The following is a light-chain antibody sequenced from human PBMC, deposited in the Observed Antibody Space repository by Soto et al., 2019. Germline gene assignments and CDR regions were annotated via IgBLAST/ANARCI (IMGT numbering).Light chain of an antibody. CDR1: QSVTGTY. CDR2: GAS. V-gene: IGKV3-20*01. Sequence: EIVLTQSPGTLSLSPGERATLSSRASQSVTGTYLAWYQQKLGQAPRLLIYGASVRATGIPDRFSGSGSGTDFTLTVSRLEPEDFAVYYCQQYGSSSSITFGQGTRLEIK. CDR3: QQYGSSSSIT. J-gene: IGKJ5*01.